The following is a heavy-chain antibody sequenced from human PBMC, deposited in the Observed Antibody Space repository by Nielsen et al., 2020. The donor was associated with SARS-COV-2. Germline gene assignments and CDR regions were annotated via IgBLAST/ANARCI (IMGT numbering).Heavy chain of an antibody. D-gene: IGHD4-17*01. J-gene: IGHJ6*03. Sequence: SQTLSFTCAISGDSVSSSSAAWNWIRQSPSRGLEGLGRTYYRSKWYNDYAVSVKSRITINPDTSKNQFSLHLNSVTPEDTAVYYCARARGAYGDYYYYYYTDVWGKGTTVTVSS. V-gene: IGHV6-1*01. CDR3: ARARGAYGDYYYYYYTDV. CDR1: GDSVSSSSAA. CDR2: TYYRSKWYN.